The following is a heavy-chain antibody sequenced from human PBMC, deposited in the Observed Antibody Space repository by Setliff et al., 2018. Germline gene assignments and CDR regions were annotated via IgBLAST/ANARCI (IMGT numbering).Heavy chain of an antibody. Sequence: SETLSLTCTVSGASLNSGTYYWGWIRQPAGKGLEWIGHIYTSGTTNYSPSLKSRVTISADTSKNQFSLQLSSVTATDTAVYYCARGRLLYVGDSHYFDNWGQGTLVTVSS. CDR3: ARGRLLYVGDSHYFDN. J-gene: IGHJ4*02. D-gene: IGHD4-17*01. V-gene: IGHV4-61*09. CDR1: GASLNSGTYY. CDR2: IYTSGTT.